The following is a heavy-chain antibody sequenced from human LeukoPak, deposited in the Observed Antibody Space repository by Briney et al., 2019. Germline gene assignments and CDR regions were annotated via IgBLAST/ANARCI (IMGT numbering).Heavy chain of an antibody. CDR3: ARVAPGRGDEEVDY. CDR1: GYTFTGYY. Sequence: VASVKVSCKASGYTFTGYYMHWVRQAPGQGLEWMGWINPNSGSTNYAQKFQGRVTMTRDTSISTAYMELSRLRSDDTAVYYCARVAPGRGDEEVDYWGQGTLVTVSS. J-gene: IGHJ4*02. CDR2: INPNSGST. V-gene: IGHV1-2*02. D-gene: IGHD2-21*01.